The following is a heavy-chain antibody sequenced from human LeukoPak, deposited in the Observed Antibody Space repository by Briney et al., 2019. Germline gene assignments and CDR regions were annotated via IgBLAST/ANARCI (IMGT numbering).Heavy chain of an antibody. Sequence: SGKVSCKASGGTFSSYAISWVRQAPGHGLEWMGGIIPIFGTANYAQKFQGRVTITADESTSTAYMELSSLRSEDTAVYYCAREGAHSKKTYHWFAPWGQGTLVTVSS. D-gene: IGHD2-21*01. V-gene: IGHV1-69*13. CDR3: AREGAHSKKTYHWFAP. J-gene: IGHJ5*02. CDR2: IIPIFGTA. CDR1: GGTFSSYA.